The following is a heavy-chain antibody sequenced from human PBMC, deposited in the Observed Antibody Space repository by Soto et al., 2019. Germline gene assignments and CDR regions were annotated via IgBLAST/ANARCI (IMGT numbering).Heavy chain of an antibody. CDR1: GFTFSSYA. CDR3: AKHRFSSGWQNAFDF. Sequence: SLRLSCAASGFTFSSYALSWVRQTPEKGLEWVSTISGSGSTAYYADSVKGRFTISRDNSRNTLYLQLSSLRAADTATYYCAKHRFSSGWQNAFDFWGQGTMVTVSS. CDR2: ISGSGSTA. J-gene: IGHJ3*01. V-gene: IGHV3-23*01. D-gene: IGHD6-19*01.